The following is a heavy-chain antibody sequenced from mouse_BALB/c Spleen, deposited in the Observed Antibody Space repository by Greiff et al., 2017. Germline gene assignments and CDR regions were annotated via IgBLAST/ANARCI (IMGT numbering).Heavy chain of an antibody. CDR1: GFTFSDYY. CDR3: TRDYFYDGYYDAMDY. Sequence: EVMLVESGGGLVKPGGSLKLSCAASGFTFSDYYMYWVRQTPEKRLEWVATISSGGSYTYYPDSVKGRFTISRDNAKNTLYLQMSSLKSEDTAMYYCTRDYFYDGYYDAMDYWGQGTSVTVSS. D-gene: IGHD2-3*01. CDR2: ISSGGSYT. J-gene: IGHJ4*01. V-gene: IGHV5-6-4*01.